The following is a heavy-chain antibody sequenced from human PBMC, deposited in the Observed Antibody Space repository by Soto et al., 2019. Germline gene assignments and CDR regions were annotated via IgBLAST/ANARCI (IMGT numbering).Heavy chain of an antibody. J-gene: IGHJ4*02. D-gene: IGHD3-3*01. CDR3: AKDEGGVVISEHHL. CDR2: ISYDGSNK. V-gene: IGHV3-30*18. CDR1: GFTVSNYS. Sequence: CMRLSRVASGFTVSNYSIHWVRQAPGKGLDWVAVISYDGSNKYYADSVKGRFTISRDNSRNTLYLQMNSLRGDETAMYYCAKDEGGVVISEHHLWGQGTLVTVS.